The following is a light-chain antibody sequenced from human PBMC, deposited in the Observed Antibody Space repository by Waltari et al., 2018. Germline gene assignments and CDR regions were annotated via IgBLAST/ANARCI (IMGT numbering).Light chain of an antibody. CDR3: QAWDSSTYV. J-gene: IGLJ1*01. CDR2: EVN. CDR1: SSDVGSSNY. V-gene: IGLV2-8*01. Sequence: QSALTQPPSASGSPGQSVTISCTGTSSDVGSSNYVSWYQQHPGKAPNLMIYEVNKRPSGVPDRFSGSKSGNAASLTVSGLQAEDDADYYCQAWDSSTYVFGTGTKVTVL.